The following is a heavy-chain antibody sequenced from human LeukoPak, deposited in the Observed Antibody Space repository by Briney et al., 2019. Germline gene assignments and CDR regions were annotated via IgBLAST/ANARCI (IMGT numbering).Heavy chain of an antibody. Sequence: PGESLKISCKGSGYSFTRYWIAWVRQMPGKGLEWMGIIYPGDSDTRYSPSFQGQVTISADKSISTAYLQWSSLKASDTAMYYCARLPPGWNDGEIWFDPWGQGTLVTVSS. CDR3: ARLPPGWNDGEIWFDP. CDR1: GYSFTRYW. V-gene: IGHV5-51*01. CDR2: IYPGDSDT. D-gene: IGHD1-1*01. J-gene: IGHJ5*02.